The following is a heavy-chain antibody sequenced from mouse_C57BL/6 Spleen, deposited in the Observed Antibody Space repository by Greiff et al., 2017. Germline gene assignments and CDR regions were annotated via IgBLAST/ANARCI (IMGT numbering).Heavy chain of an antibody. CDR1: GYTFTSSW. V-gene: IGHV1-55*01. D-gene: IGHD1-1*01. Sequence: QVQLQQPGAELVKPGASVKMSCKASGYTFTSSWITWVKQRPGQGLEWIGDIYPGSGSTNYNEKFKGKATLTVDTSSSTAYMQLSSLTSEDSAVYYCARHGSPWYFDVWGTEATVPGSS. CDR3: ARHGSPWYFDV. CDR2: IYPGSGST. J-gene: IGHJ1*03.